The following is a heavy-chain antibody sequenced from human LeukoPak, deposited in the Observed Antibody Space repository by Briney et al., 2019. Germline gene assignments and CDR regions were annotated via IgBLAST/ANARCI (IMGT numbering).Heavy chain of an antibody. J-gene: IGHJ5*02. CDR3: AREVGGSGSYYIGLSRWFDP. V-gene: IGHV4-30-4*01. Sequence: SETLSLTCTVSGGSISSGDYYWSWIRQPPGKGLEWIGYIYYSGSTYYNPSLKSRVTISVDTSKNQFSLKLSSVTDADTAVYYCAREVGGSGSYYIGLSRWFDPWGQGTLVTVSS. CDR2: IYYSGST. CDR1: GGSISSGDYY. D-gene: IGHD3-10*01.